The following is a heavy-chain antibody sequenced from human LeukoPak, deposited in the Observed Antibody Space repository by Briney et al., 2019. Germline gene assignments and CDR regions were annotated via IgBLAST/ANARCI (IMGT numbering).Heavy chain of an antibody. J-gene: IGHJ4*02. CDR1: GASITSSGW. D-gene: IGHD5-18*01. V-gene: IGHV4/OR15-8*01. Sequence: SETLSLTCDVSGASITSSGWWSWVRQPPGKGLEWIGEIDLRGNITPHPSLRSRVTISQDKSKNQLSLKLSSVTAADTAVYYCARGRIQLPRVPKGERKQKLGYFDYWGQGTLVTVSS. CDR2: IDLRGNI. CDR3: ARGRIQLPRVPKGERKQKLGYFDY.